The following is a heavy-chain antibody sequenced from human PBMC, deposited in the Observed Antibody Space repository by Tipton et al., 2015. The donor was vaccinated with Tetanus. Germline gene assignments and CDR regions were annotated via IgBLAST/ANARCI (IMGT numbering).Heavy chain of an antibody. J-gene: IGHJ6*02. Sequence: TLSLTCTVSGGSISSSSYYWGWIRQPPGKGLEWIGSIYYSGSTYYNPSLKSRVTISVDTSKNQFSLKLSSVTAADTAVYYCARDYGYSYPYGMDVWGQGTTVTVSS. V-gene: IGHV4-39*02. CDR1: GGSISSSSYY. D-gene: IGHD5-18*01. CDR2: IYYSGST. CDR3: ARDYGYSYPYGMDV.